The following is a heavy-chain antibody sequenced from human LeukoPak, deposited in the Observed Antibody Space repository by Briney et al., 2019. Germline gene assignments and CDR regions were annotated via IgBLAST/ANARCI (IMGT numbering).Heavy chain of an antibody. CDR1: GCTFTSYG. V-gene: IGHV1-18*01. D-gene: IGHD6-6*01. J-gene: IGHJ6*03. CDR3: ARDLRQLVRGYYYYYMDV. CDR2: ISAYNGNT. Sequence: GASVTVSCKASGCTFTSYGIRWVRQAPGQGLEWVGLISAYNGNTNYAQKLQGRVTMTTDTSTSTAYMELRSLRSDDTAVYYCARDLRQLVRGYYYYYMDVWGKGTTVTVSS.